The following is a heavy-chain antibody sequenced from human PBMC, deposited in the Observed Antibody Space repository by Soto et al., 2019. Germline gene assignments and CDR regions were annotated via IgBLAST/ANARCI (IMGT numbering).Heavy chain of an antibody. Sequence: GESLKISCQGSGYSFTTYWISWVRQMPGKGLEWMGKIDPGDSSTNYRPSFRGHITISVDRSINTAHLQFSSLKAADTAVYYCARLEKWYYNYYGLDVWGQGTMVTVSS. CDR1: GYSFTTYW. CDR2: IDPGDSST. J-gene: IGHJ6*02. CDR3: ARLEKWYYNYYGLDV. D-gene: IGHD1-26*01. V-gene: IGHV5-10-1*01.